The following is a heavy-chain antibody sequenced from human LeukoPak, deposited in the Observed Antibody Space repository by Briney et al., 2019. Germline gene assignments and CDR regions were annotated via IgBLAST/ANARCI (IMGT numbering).Heavy chain of an antibody. D-gene: IGHD3-9*01. V-gene: IGHV1-69*01. Sequence: SVKVSCKASGGTFSSYAISWVRQAPGQGLEWMGGIIPIFGTANYAQKFQGRVTITADESTSTAYMELSGLRSEDTAVYYCASTEAVLRYFDWLLPFDYWGQGTLVTVSS. CDR1: GGTFSSYA. CDR2: IIPIFGTA. J-gene: IGHJ4*02. CDR3: ASTEAVLRYFDWLLPFDY.